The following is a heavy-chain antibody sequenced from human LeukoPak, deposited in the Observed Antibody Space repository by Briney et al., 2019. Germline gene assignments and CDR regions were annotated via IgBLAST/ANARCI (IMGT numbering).Heavy chain of an antibody. D-gene: IGHD2-21*02. J-gene: IGHJ4*02. Sequence: GGSLRLSCAASGFTFSSYSMNWVRQAPGKGLEWVSSISSSSSYIYYADSVKGRFTISRDNAKNSLYLQTNSLRAEDTAVYYCARTPTPYCGGDCYDFDYWGQGTPVTVSS. CDR1: GFTFSSYS. CDR3: ARTPTPYCGGDCYDFDY. CDR2: ISSSSSYI. V-gene: IGHV3-21*01.